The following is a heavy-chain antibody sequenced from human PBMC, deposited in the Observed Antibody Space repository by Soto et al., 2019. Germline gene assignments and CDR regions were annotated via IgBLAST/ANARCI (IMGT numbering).Heavy chain of an antibody. J-gene: IGHJ4*02. CDR2: ISYDGSNK. D-gene: IGHD5-18*01. V-gene: IGHV3-30*18. CDR3: AKPSDTAMVTPFDY. Sequence: VGSLRLSCAASGFTFSSYGMHWVRQAPGKGLEWVAVISYDGSNKYYADSVKGRFTISRDNSKNTLYLQMNSLRAEDTAVYYCAKPSDTAMVTPFDYWGQGTLVTVSS. CDR1: GFTFSSYG.